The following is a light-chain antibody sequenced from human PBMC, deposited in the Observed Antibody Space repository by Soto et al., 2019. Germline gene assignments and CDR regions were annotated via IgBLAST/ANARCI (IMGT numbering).Light chain of an antibody. CDR3: SSYSTSFFYV. CDR1: SSDVGAYNY. CDR2: GVT. Sequence: QSVLTQPASVSGSPGQSITISCTGTSSDVGAYNYVSWYQQHPGEAPKLIIYGVTNRPSGVSYRFSGSKSDYTASLTISGLQAEDEADYYCSSYSTSFFYVFXTGTKLTVL. V-gene: IGLV2-14*01. J-gene: IGLJ1*01.